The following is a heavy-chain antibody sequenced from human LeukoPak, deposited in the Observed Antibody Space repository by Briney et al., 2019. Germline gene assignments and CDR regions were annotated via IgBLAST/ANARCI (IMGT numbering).Heavy chain of an antibody. J-gene: IGHJ4*02. D-gene: IGHD4-17*01. CDR1: GFTFSRHG. CDR2: MSKDGATI. Sequence: QAGGSLRLSCAASGFTFSRHGMHWARHAPGKGLKWVAGMSKDGATIRYEGSVEGRFTISRDNSKNTLYLQMNSLRAEDTAVYYCARDNGDSLDYWGQGTLVTVSS. V-gene: IGHV3-30*03. CDR3: ARDNGDSLDY.